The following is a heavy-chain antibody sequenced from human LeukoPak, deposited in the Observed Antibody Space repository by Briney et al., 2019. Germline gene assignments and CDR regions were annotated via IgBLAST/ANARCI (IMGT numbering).Heavy chain of an antibody. CDR2: IYTSGST. CDR3: ARGLSSGSYLSWYDAFDI. D-gene: IGHD1-26*01. CDR1: GGSISSYY. Sequence: SETLSLACTVSGGSISSYYWSWIRQPAGKGLEWIGRIYTSGSTNYNPSLKSRVTMSVDTSKNQFSLKLSSVTAADTAVYYCARGLSSGSYLSWYDAFDIWGQGTMVTVSS. V-gene: IGHV4-4*07. J-gene: IGHJ3*02.